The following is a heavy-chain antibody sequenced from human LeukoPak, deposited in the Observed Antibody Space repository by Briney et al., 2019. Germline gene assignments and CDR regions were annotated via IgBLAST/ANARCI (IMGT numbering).Heavy chain of an antibody. D-gene: IGHD2-2*01. CDR2: ISGSGGST. CDR1: GFTFSSYA. V-gene: IGHV3-23*01. CDR3: AKGAGIVVVPAAKSYYYMDV. Sequence: GGSLRLSCAASGFTFSSYAMSWVRQAPGKGLEWVSAISGSGGSTYYADSVKGRFTISRDNSKNTLYLQMNSLRAEDTAVYYCAKGAGIVVVPAAKSYYYMDVWGKGTTVTVSS. J-gene: IGHJ6*03.